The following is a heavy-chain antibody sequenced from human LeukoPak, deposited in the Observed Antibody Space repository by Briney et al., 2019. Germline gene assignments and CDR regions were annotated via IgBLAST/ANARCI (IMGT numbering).Heavy chain of an antibody. CDR3: ARELAAAGSRSFDY. D-gene: IGHD6-13*01. Sequence: PSETLSLTCAVSGGSISSGGYYWSWIRQPAGKGLEWIGPIYTSGSTNYNPSLNSRVTMSVDTSKNQFSLKLSSVTAADTAVYYCARELAAAGSRSFDYWGQGTLVTVSS. CDR2: IYTSGST. V-gene: IGHV4-61*02. J-gene: IGHJ4*02. CDR1: GGSISSGGYY.